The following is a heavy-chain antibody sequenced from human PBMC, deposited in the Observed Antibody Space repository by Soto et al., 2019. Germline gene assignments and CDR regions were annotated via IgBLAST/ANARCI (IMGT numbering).Heavy chain of an antibody. CDR1: GFTFSAFS. V-gene: IGHV3-21*02. Sequence: EVRLVESGGGLVKPGGSLRLSCAASGFTFSAFSMNWVRQAPGKGLEWLSSINEDSTYIYYGDSLRGRSTISRDNARDSLYLQIDGPRAEDTAIYYCVRDLGPYWRWGYMGVWGDGSTVSVS. CDR3: VRDLGPYWRWGYMGV. J-gene: IGHJ6*03. CDR2: INEDSTYI. D-gene: IGHD3-16*01.